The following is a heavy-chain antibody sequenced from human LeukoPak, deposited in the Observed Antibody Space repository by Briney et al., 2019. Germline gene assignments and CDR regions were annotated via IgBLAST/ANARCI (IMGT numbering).Heavy chain of an antibody. D-gene: IGHD4-17*01. V-gene: IGHV3-30*02. Sequence: GGSLRLSCAASGFTFSSYGMHWVRQAPGKGLEWVAVIWYDGSNKYYADSVKGRFTISRDNSKNTLYLQMNSLRAEDTAVYYCAKDPDGDYFFDYWGQGTLVTVSS. CDR2: IWYDGSNK. J-gene: IGHJ4*02. CDR1: GFTFSSYG. CDR3: AKDPDGDYFFDY.